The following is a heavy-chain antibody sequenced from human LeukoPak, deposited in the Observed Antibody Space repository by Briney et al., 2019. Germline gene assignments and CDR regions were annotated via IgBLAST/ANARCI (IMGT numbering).Heavy chain of an antibody. D-gene: IGHD4-23*01. J-gene: IGHJ5*02. V-gene: IGHV1-69*05. CDR3: ARDPGTRVVTPGVIWFDP. CDR2: IIPIFGTA. CDR1: GGTFSSYA. Sequence: GASVKVSCKASGGTFSSYAISWVRQAPGQGLEWMGRIIPIFGTANYAQKFQGRVTITTDESTSTAYMELSSLRSEDTAVYYCARDPGTRVVTPGVIWFDPWGQGTLVTVSS.